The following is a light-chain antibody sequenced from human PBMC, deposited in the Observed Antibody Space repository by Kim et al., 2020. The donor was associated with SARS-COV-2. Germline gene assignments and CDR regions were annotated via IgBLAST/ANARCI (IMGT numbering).Light chain of an antibody. CDR2: VGSGGSVG. CDR1: SGYSNYK. CDR3: GADHGSGSNFVWV. V-gene: IGLV9-49*01. J-gene: IGLJ3*02. Sequence: RSLSSGYSNYKVDWYQQRPGKGPRFVMRVGSGGSVGSKGDGIPDRFSVLGSGLNRYLTIKNLQEEDESDYHCGADHGSGSNFVWVFGGGTQLTVL.